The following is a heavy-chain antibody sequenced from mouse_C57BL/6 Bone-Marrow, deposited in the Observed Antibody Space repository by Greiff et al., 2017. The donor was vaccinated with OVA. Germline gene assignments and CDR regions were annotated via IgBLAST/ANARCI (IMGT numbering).Heavy chain of an antibody. CDR3: TEGDGSFYAMDY. Sequence: EVQVVESGGGLVQPGGSMKLSCVASGFTFSNYWMNWVRQSPEKGLEWVAQIRLKSDNYATHYAESVKGRFTISRDDSKSSVYLQMNNLRAEDTGIYYCTEGDGSFYAMDYWGQGTSVTVSS. CDR2: IRLKSDNYAT. D-gene: IGHD2-3*01. V-gene: IGHV6-3*01. CDR1: GFTFSNYW. J-gene: IGHJ4*01.